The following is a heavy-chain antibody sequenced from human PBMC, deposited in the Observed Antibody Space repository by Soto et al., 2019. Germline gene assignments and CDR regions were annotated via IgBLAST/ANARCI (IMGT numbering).Heavy chain of an antibody. CDR3: ARGSPQYYDYVWGSPTGPMYYFDY. D-gene: IGHD3-16*01. CDR1: GGTFSSYA. CDR2: IIPIFGTA. Sequence: SVKVSCKASGGTFSSYAISWVRQAPGQGLEWMGGIIPIFGTANYAQKFQGRVTITADESTSTAYMELSSLRSEDTAVYYCARGSPQYYDYVWGSPTGPMYYFDYWGQGTLVTVSS. V-gene: IGHV1-69*13. J-gene: IGHJ4*02.